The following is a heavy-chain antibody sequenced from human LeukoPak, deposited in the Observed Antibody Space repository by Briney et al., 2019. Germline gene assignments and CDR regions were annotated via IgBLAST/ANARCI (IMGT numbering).Heavy chain of an antibody. Sequence: ETLSLTCTVSGGSISTSSYYWGWIRQPPGKGLEWVANIKQDGSEKYYVDSVKGRFTISRDNAKNSLYLQMNSLRAEDTAVYYCARDLRDSFDYWGQGTLVTVSS. J-gene: IGHJ4*02. D-gene: IGHD3-16*01. CDR3: ARDLRDSFDY. CDR1: GGSISTSSYY. V-gene: IGHV3-7*01. CDR2: IKQDGSEK.